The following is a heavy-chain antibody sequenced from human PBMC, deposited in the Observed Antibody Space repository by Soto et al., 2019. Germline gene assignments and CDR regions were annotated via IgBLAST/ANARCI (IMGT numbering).Heavy chain of an antibody. V-gene: IGHV1-18*01. CDR1: GYTFTSYG. CDR3: ARWDTAMVTLPGYYGMDV. Sequence: QVQLVQSGAEVKKPGASVKVSCKASGYTFTSYGISWVRQAPGQGLEWMGWISAYNGNTNYAQKLQGRVNMTTDTSTSTAYMELRSLRSDDTAVYYCARWDTAMVTLPGYYGMDVWGQGTTVTVSS. CDR2: ISAYNGNT. J-gene: IGHJ6*02. D-gene: IGHD5-18*01.